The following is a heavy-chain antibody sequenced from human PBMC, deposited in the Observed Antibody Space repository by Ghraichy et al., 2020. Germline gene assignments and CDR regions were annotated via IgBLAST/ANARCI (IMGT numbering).Heavy chain of an antibody. CDR3: GTGIATRYYGMDV. J-gene: IGHJ6*02. V-gene: IGHV3-53*01. CDR2: IYSVGST. CDR1: GFTVNNNY. Sequence: GESLRLSCAASGFTVNNNYMNWVRQAPGKGLEWVSVIYSVGSTYYADSVKGRFTISRDNSKNTLYLQMNSLKAEDTGVYYCGTGIATRYYGMDVWGQGTTVTVSS. D-gene: IGHD6-13*01.